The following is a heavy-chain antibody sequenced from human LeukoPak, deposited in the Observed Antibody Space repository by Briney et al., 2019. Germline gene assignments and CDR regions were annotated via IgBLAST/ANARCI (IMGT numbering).Heavy chain of an antibody. CDR2: TSNSGSTN. J-gene: IGHJ5*02. Sequence: GWSLSLSCTPSGLSFSEYYMNWIRPAPRKGLEWVSYTSNSGSTNYYADSVEGRFTISRDTAKNSLYLQMNSLTAEDTAVYYCARGFRVATYDWFDPWGQGTLVTVSS. V-gene: IGHV3-11*01. D-gene: IGHD5-12*01. CDR3: ARGFRVATYDWFDP. CDR1: GLSFSEYY.